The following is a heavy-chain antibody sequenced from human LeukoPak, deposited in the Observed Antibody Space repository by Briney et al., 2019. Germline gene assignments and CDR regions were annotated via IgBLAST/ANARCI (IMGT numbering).Heavy chain of an antibody. CDR1: GFTFSSYA. Sequence: GGSLRLSCAASGFTFSSYAMHWVRQAPGKGLEWVAVISYDGSNKYYADSVKGRFTISRDNSKNTLYLQMNSLRAEDAAVYYCAREGPRGNSQFDYWGQGTLVTVSS. V-gene: IGHV3-30-3*01. D-gene: IGHD2/OR15-2a*01. CDR3: AREGPRGNSQFDY. CDR2: ISYDGSNK. J-gene: IGHJ4*02.